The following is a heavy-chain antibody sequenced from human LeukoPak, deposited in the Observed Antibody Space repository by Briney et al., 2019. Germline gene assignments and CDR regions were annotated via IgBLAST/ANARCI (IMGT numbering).Heavy chain of an antibody. D-gene: IGHD5-18*01. Sequence: PGGSLRLSCAASGFSFSSFKMTWVRQAPGKGLEWVSYISNRDKDTNSADSVKGRFTISRDNAKNSLYLQMNSLRAEDTAVYYCAREGLGYGDFDYWGQGTLVTVSS. CDR2: ISNRDKDT. J-gene: IGHJ4*02. CDR3: AREGLGYGDFDY. V-gene: IGHV3-48*03. CDR1: GFSFSSFK.